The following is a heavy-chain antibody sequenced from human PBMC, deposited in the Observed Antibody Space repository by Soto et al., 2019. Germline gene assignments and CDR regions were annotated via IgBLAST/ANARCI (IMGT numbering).Heavy chain of an antibody. D-gene: IGHD1-1*01. CDR3: ARGLLENWFDP. V-gene: IGHV4-31*03. CDR1: GGSISSGGYY. CDR2: IYYGGST. J-gene: IGHJ5*02. Sequence: TLSLTCTVSGGSISSGGYYWSWIRQHPGKGLEWIGYIYYGGSTYYNPSLKSRVTISVDTSKNQFSLKLSSVTAADTAVYYCARGLLENWFDPWGQGTLVTVSS.